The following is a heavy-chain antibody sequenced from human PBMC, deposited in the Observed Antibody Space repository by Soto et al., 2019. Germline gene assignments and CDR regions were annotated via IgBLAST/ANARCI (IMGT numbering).Heavy chain of an antibody. CDR3: ARDTYYYDSSGFTADYYYGMDV. V-gene: IGHV3-30-3*01. CDR1: GSTFSSYA. J-gene: IGHJ6*02. CDR2: ISYDGSNK. D-gene: IGHD3-22*01. Sequence: GGSLRLSCAASGSTFSSYAMHWVRQAPGKGLEWVAVISYDGSNKYYADSVKGRFTISRDNSKNTLYLQMNSLRAEDTAVYYCARDTYYYDSSGFTADYYYGMDVWGQGTTVTVSS.